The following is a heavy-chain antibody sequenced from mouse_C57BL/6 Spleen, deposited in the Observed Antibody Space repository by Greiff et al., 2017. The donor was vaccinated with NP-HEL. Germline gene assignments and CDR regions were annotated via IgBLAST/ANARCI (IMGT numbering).Heavy chain of an antibody. CDR1: GYTFTDYE. V-gene: IGHV1-15*01. Sequence: VQLVESGAELVRPGASVTLSCKASGYTFTDYEMHWVKQTPVHGLEWIGAIDPETGGTAYNQKFKGKAILTADKSSSTAYMELRSLTSEDSAVYYCTRSKLGDYFDYWGQGTTLTVSS. J-gene: IGHJ2*01. CDR3: TRSKLGDYFDY. CDR2: IDPETGGT. D-gene: IGHD4-1*01.